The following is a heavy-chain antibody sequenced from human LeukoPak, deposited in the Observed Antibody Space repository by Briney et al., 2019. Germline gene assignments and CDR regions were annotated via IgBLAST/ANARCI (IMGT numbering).Heavy chain of an antibody. CDR3: ASNTGTVFDN. V-gene: IGHV4-59*01. Sequence: AETLSLTCTVSCDFITAYYWSWIRQAPGKGLEWIGYVYYSWKTEYNPSLRSRVTISLEMSNHQFSLKLTSVTAADTAVYYCASNTGTVFDNWGQGALVTVSS. J-gene: IGHJ4*02. D-gene: IGHD1-1*01. CDR1: CDFITAYY. CDR2: VYYSWKT.